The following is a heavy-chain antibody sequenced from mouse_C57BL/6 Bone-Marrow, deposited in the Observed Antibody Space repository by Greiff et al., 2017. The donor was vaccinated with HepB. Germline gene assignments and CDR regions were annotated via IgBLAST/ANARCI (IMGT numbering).Heavy chain of an antibody. CDR3: ARRKLDSSGPYFDY. CDR1: GYTFTSYW. V-gene: IGHV1-72*01. Sequence: QVQLKQPGAELVKPGASVKLSCKASGYTFTSYWMHWVKQRTGRGLEWIGRIDPNSGGNKYNEKFKSKATLTVDKPSSTAYRQLSSLTSEDSAVYYCARRKLDSSGPYFDYGGQGTTLTVAS. D-gene: IGHD3-2*02. J-gene: IGHJ2*01. CDR2: IDPNSGGN.